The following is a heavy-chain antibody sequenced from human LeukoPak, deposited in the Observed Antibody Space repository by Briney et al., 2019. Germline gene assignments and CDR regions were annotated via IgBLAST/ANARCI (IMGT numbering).Heavy chain of an antibody. CDR3: AKKLRGSYYFDY. D-gene: IGHD1-26*01. CDR1: GFTFSSYA. CDR2: ISGSGGST. J-gene: IGHJ4*02. Sequence: GGSLRLSCAASGFTFSSYAMSWVRQAPGKGLEWVSAISGSGGSTYYADSVRGRFTISRDNSKNTLYLQMNSLRAEDTAVYYCAKKLRGSYYFDYWGQGTLVTVSS. V-gene: IGHV3-23*01.